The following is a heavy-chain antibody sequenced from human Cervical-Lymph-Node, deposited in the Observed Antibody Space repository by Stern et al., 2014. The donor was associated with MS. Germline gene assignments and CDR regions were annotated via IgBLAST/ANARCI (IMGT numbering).Heavy chain of an antibody. CDR2: ISYDGNHK. V-gene: IGHV3-30*03. J-gene: IGHJ4*02. Sequence: VQLVESGGAVVQPGRSLRLSCAASGFTFSSYGMHLVRPAPGKGLEGVTVISYDGNHKYYAASVKGRFTISRDNSKNTLHLQMNSVTPDDTAIYYCARDYEDTSMLFDHWGQGTLVTVSS. D-gene: IGHD2-8*01. CDR3: ARDYEDTSMLFDH. CDR1: GFTFSSYG.